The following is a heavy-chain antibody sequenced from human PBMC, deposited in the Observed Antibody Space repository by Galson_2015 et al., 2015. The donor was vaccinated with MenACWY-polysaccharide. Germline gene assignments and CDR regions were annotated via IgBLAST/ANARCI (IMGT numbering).Heavy chain of an antibody. CDR2: ISGSGSNT. V-gene: IGHV3-23*01. D-gene: IGHD2-2*01. CDR3: ARVRYSTGKYQFDN. CDR1: GFTFSNYA. J-gene: IGHJ4*02. Sequence: SLRLSCAASGFTFSNYAMSWVRQAPGKGLEWVSTISGSGSNTHYADSVKGRFTISRDNSKNTLSLQMNSLRAEDTAVYYCARVRYSTGKYQFDNWGPGTLVAVSS.